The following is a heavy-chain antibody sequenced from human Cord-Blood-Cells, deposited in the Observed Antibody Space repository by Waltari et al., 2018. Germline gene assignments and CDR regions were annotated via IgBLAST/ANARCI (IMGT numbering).Heavy chain of an antibody. CDR2: INPNSGGT. CDR3: ARDTLNWGFETDWYFDL. D-gene: IGHD7-27*01. CDR1: GYTFTGYY. Sequence: QVQLVQSGAEVKKPGASVKVSCKASGYTFTGYYMHWVRQAPGQGLEWMGWINPNSGGTNYAQKCQGRVTMTRDTSISTAYMELSRLRSDDTAVYYCARDTLNWGFETDWYFDLWGRGTLVTVSS. J-gene: IGHJ2*01. V-gene: IGHV1-2*02.